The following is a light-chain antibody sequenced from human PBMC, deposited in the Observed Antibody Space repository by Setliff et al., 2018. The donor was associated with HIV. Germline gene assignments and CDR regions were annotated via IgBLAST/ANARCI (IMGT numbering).Light chain of an antibody. Sequence: DIQLTQSPSFLSASVGDRVTITCRASQDISSYLAWYQQKPGKAPKLLIYTASTLQSGVPSRFSGSGSGTEFALTISSLQPEDFATHYCQQRNSYPLTFGGGTKVDIK. CDR2: TAS. V-gene: IGKV1-9*01. J-gene: IGKJ4*01. CDR3: QQRNSYPLT. CDR1: QDISSY.